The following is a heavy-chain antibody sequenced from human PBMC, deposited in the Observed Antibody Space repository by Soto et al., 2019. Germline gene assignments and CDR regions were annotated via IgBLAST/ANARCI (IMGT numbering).Heavy chain of an antibody. CDR3: AMPVLVVITTSYSY. CDR2: ISGSGGST. J-gene: IGHJ4*02. D-gene: IGHD3-22*01. CDR1: GFTFSSYA. V-gene: IGHV3-23*01. Sequence: PGGSLRLSCAASGFTFSSYAMSWVRQAPGKGLEWVSAISGSGGSTYYADSVKGRFTISRDNSKNTLYLQMNSLRAEDTAVYYCAMPVLVVITTSYSYWGQGTLVTVS.